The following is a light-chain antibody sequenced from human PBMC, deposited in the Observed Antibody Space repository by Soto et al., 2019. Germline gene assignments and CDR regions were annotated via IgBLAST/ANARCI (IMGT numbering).Light chain of an antibody. CDR2: AAS. J-gene: IGKJ1*01. V-gene: IGKV1-17*01. Sequence: DIQMTQSPSSLSASVGDRVTITCRASQAITNDLSWYQQKPGEPPKRLIYAASTLHSGVPSRFSGSGSGTEFTLTISSLQPEDSATYFCLQHNSYPRTFGQGTKVEIK. CDR1: QAITND. CDR3: LQHNSYPRT.